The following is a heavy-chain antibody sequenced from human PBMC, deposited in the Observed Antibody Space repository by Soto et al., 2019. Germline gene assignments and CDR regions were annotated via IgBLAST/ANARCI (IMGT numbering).Heavy chain of an antibody. Sequence: QVQLVESGGGVVQPGRSLRLSCAASGFTFSRHTMHWVRQAPGKGLEWVAAISDDGSNTYYADSVKGRFTISRDNSKNTLYLQIKTLSSEDTAVHLSAREVYYDFWSGVNTHADYFDDWGHGNLVTVSS. J-gene: IGHJ4*01. CDR3: AREVYYDFWSGVNTHADYFDD. CDR1: GFTFSRHT. V-gene: IGHV3-30-3*01. CDR2: ISDDGSNT. D-gene: IGHD3-3*01.